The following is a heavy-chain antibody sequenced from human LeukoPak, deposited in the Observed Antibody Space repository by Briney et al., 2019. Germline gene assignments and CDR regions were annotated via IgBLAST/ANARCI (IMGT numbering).Heavy chain of an antibody. V-gene: IGHV3-74*01. J-gene: IGHJ4*02. D-gene: IGHD4-23*01. CDR3: ARRGDGGRSFDY. CDR1: GLTFSSHW. CDR2: ITNDGSST. Sequence: SGGSLRLSCAASGLTFSSHWMHWVRQAPGKGLVWVSRITNDGSSTTYADSVKGRFTISRDNAKNMLYLQVNSLRAEDTAVCYCARRGDGGRSFDYWGQGTLVTVSS.